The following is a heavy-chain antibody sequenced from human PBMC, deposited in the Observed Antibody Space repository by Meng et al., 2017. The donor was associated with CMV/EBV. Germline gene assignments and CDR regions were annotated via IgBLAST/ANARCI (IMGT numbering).Heavy chain of an antibody. CDR2: ISGSGGST. J-gene: IGHJ4*02. CDR1: GFTFSSYA. D-gene: IGHD6-19*01. CDR3: AKGGSSGWIGRY. Sequence: SLKISCAASGFTFSSYAMSWVRQAPGKGLEWVSAISGSGGSTYYADSVKGRFTISRDNSKNTLYLQMNSLRAEDTAVYYCAKGGSSGWIGRYWGQGTLVTVSS. V-gene: IGHV3-23*01.